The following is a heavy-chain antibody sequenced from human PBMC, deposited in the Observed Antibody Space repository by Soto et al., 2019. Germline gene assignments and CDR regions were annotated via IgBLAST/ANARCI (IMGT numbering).Heavy chain of an antibody. CDR3: ARGELIAANSMNWFDP. J-gene: IGHJ5*02. V-gene: IGHV1-3*01. CDR1: GYTFTSYA. D-gene: IGHD6-13*01. CDR2: INAGNGNT. Sequence: EASVKVSCKASGYTFTSYAMHWARHAPGQRLEWMGWINAGNGNTKYSQKFQGRVTITRDTSASTAYMELSSLRPEDTAVYYCARGELIAANSMNWFDPWGQGTLVTVSS.